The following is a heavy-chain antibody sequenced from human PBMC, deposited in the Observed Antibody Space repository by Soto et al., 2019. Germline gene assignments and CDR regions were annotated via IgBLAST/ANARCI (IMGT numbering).Heavy chain of an antibody. Sequence: PGGSLRLSCAASGFTFSSYAMHWVRQAPGKGLEWVAVISYDGSNKYYADSVKGRFTISRDNSKNTLYLQMNSLRAEDTAVYYCARRRSNSIAVESDYWGQGTLVTVSS. CDR2: ISYDGSNK. D-gene: IGHD6-19*01. V-gene: IGHV3-30-3*01. J-gene: IGHJ4*02. CDR3: ARRRSNSIAVESDY. CDR1: GFTFSSYA.